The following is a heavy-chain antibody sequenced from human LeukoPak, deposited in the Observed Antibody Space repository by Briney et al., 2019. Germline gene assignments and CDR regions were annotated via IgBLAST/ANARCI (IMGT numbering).Heavy chain of an antibody. CDR1: GXSISSYY. D-gene: IGHD3-22*01. V-gene: IGHV4-59*01. CDR2: IYYGGST. J-gene: IGHJ4*02. Sequence: SETLSLTCTVSGXSISSYYWSWIRQPPGKGLEWIGNIYYGGSTNYNPSLKSRVTISLDMSKNQFSLKLSSVTAADTAVYYCARSPLYYYQSSGHYYFDYWGQGTLVTVSS. CDR3: ARSPLYYYQSSGHYYFDY.